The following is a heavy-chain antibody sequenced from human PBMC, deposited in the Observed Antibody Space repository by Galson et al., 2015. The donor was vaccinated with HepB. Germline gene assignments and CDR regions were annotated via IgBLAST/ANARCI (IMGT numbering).Heavy chain of an antibody. J-gene: IGHJ5*02. D-gene: IGHD3-9*01. CDR1: GLTVISNY. Sequence: SLRLSCAASGLTVISNYMSWVRQAPGKGLEWVSVIYSGGSTYYADSVKGRFTISRHNSKNTLYLQMNSLRAEDTAVYYCARVYDILTGYHWFDPWGQGTLVTVSS. V-gene: IGHV3-53*04. CDR3: ARVYDILTGYHWFDP. CDR2: IYSGGST.